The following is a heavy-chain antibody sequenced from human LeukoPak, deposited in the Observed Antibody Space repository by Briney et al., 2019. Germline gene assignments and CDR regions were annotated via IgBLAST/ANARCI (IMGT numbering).Heavy chain of an antibody. CDR3: ARDGGPTVTTGFY. J-gene: IGHJ4*02. Sequence: SVKVSCKASGGTFSSYAISWVRQAPGQGLEWMGGIIPIFGTANYAQKFQGRVTITADESTSTAYMELSSLRSDDTAVYYCARDGGPTVTTGFYWGQGTLVTVSS. CDR1: GGTFSSYA. V-gene: IGHV1-69*13. CDR2: IIPIFGTA. D-gene: IGHD4-17*01.